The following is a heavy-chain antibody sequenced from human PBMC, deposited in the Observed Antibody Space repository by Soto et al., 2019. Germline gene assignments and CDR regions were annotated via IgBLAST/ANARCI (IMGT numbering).Heavy chain of an antibody. CDR3: AGDGGVGS. CDR1: GFTFSSYG. J-gene: IGHJ5*02. CDR2: ISYDGSNK. V-gene: IGHV3-30*03. D-gene: IGHD3-3*01. Sequence: QVQLVESGGGVVQPGRSLRLSCAASGFTFSSYGMHWVRQAPGKGLEWVAVISYDGSNKYYADSVKGRFTISRDNSMNGLYPQMNSLRAEDTAVYYCAGDGGVGSWGQGTLGAVSS.